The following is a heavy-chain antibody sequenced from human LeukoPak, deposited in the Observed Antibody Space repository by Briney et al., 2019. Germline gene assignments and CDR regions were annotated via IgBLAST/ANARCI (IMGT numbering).Heavy chain of an antibody. CDR2: INHSGST. CDR3: ARGPGYYDSSGLIH. D-gene: IGHD3-22*01. Sequence: SETLSLTCAVYGGSFSGYYWSWIRQPPGKGLEWIGEINHSGSTNYNPSLKSRVSMSVDTSKNQFSLKLSSVPAADTAVYYCARGPGYYDSSGLIHWGQGTLVTVSS. J-gene: IGHJ4*02. V-gene: IGHV4-34*01. CDR1: GGSFSGYY.